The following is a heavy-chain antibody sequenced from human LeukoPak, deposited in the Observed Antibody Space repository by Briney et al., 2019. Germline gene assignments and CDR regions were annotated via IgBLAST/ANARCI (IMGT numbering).Heavy chain of an antibody. CDR1: GFTFSSYA. CDR2: ISGSGGST. D-gene: IGHD2-15*01. Sequence: GGSLRLSCAASGFTFSSYAMSWVRQAPGKGLEWVSAISGSGGSTYYADSVKGRFTNSRDNSKNTLYLQMNSLRAEDTAVYYCAKPRPRDIVVVVAGVAWFDPWGQGTLVTVSS. J-gene: IGHJ5*02. V-gene: IGHV3-23*01. CDR3: AKPRPRDIVVVVAGVAWFDP.